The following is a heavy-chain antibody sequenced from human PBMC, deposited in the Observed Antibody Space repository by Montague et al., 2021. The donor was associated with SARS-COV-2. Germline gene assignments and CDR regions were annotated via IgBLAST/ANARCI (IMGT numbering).Heavy chain of an antibody. V-gene: IGHV3-21*01. CDR1: GFTFSSYS. D-gene: IGHD3-3*01. CDR3: ARHPEVYAWSGFPNWFDP. Sequence: SLRLSCAASGFTFSSYSMNWVRQAPGKGLEWVSSISTISSYIYYADSVKGRFTISRDNAKNSLYLQMNSLRAEDTAVYYCARHPEVYAWSGFPNWFDPWGQGTLVTVSS. J-gene: IGHJ5*02. CDR2: ISTISSYI.